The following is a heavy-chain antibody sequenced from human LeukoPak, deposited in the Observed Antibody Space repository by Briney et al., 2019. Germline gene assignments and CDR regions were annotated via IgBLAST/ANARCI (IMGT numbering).Heavy chain of an antibody. CDR3: AREYSDNSGYYYGLDT. CDR1: GFTFRSYG. J-gene: IGHJ4*02. CDR2: ISYPRSYQ. D-gene: IGHD3-22*01. V-gene: IGHV3-30*03. Sequence: GGSLRLSCAASGFTFRSYGMHWVRQGPGKGLEWVALISYPRSYQYYIDSVKGRFTSSRDDSKNPFYLQMNSLRAEDTALYYCAREYSDNSGYYYGLDTWGQGTLVTVSS.